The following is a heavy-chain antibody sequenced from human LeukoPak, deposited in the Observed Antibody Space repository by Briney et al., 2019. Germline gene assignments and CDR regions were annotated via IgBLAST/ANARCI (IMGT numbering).Heavy chain of an antibody. D-gene: IGHD3-16*01. V-gene: IGHV3-21*01. Sequence: PGGSLRLSCAASGFTFSDYRMDWVRQAPGKGLEWVSSISSSRSYIHYADSGRFIISRDNAKNLLYLQINSLRAEDTAVYYCARSRGPPTYFDDWGQGTLVTVSS. CDR3: ARSRGPPTYFDD. CDR1: GFTFSDYR. CDR2: ISSSRSYI. J-gene: IGHJ4*02.